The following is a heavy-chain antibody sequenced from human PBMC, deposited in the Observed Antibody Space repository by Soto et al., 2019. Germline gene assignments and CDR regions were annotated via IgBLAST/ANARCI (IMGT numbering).Heavy chain of an antibody. CDR2: IKQDGSEK. CDR3: ASQRRDGYFGDY. V-gene: IGHV3-7*01. D-gene: IGHD5-12*01. J-gene: IGHJ4*02. CDR1: GFTFNSYW. Sequence: EVQLVESGGGLVQPGGSLRLSRAGSGFTFNSYWMTWVRQAPGKGLEWVANIKQDGSEKHYVDSVKGRFTISRDNAKNSLYLQMNSLRAEDTAVYYCASQRRDGYFGDYWGQGTLVTVSS.